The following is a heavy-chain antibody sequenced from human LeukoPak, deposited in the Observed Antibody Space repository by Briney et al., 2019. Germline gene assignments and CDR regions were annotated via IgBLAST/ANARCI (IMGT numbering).Heavy chain of an antibody. Sequence: ASVKVSCKASGYIFTDYYMHWVRQAPGQGLEWMGWINPNSGGTNYAQKFQGRVTMTTDTSTTTAYMDLRSLRSDDTAVYYCAIADPSLNYYGSGSSFGYRGQGTLVTVSS. CDR2: INPNSGGT. D-gene: IGHD3-10*01. J-gene: IGHJ4*02. V-gene: IGHV1-2*02. CDR3: AIADPSLNYYGSGSSFGY. CDR1: GYIFTDYY.